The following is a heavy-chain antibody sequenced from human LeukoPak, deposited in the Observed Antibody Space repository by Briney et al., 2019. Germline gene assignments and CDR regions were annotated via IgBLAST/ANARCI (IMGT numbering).Heavy chain of an antibody. CDR3: ARYGSSWYRTYYYYYYMDV. Sequence: GGSLRPSYAASGFTFSSYWMSWFRQAPGKGLEWVANIKQDGSEKYYVDSVKGRFTISRDNAKNSLDLQMNSLSAEDTAAYYCARYGSSWYRTYYYYYYMDVWGKGTTVTVSS. J-gene: IGHJ6*03. CDR1: GFTFSSYW. V-gene: IGHV3-7*01. CDR2: IKQDGSEK. D-gene: IGHD6-13*01.